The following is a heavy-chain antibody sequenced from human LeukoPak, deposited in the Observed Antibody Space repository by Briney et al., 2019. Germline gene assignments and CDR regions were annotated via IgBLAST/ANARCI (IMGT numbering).Heavy chain of an antibody. J-gene: IGHJ6*03. D-gene: IGHD2-15*01. CDR3: ARSVVVVRYYYYYYMDV. V-gene: IGHV4-4*07. CDR1: GFIFSNAW. Sequence: PGGSLRLSCTASGFIFSNAWMSWVRQAPGKGLEWVGRIYTSGSTNYNPSLKSRVTMSVDTSKNQFSLKLSSVTAADTAVYYCARSVVVVRYYYYYYMDVWGKGTTVTVSS. CDR2: IYTSGST.